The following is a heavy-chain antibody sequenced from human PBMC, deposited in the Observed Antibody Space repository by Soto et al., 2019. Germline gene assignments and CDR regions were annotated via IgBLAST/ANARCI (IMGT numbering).Heavy chain of an antibody. V-gene: IGHV4-34*01. Sequence: SETLSLTCAVYGGSFSGYYWSWIRQPPGKGLEWIGEINHSGSTNYNPSLKSRVTISVDTSKNQFSLKLSSVTAADTAVYYCASITMIGDYWGQGTLVTVSS. CDR2: INHSGST. D-gene: IGHD3-22*01. CDR3: ASITMIGDY. J-gene: IGHJ4*02. CDR1: GGSFSGYY.